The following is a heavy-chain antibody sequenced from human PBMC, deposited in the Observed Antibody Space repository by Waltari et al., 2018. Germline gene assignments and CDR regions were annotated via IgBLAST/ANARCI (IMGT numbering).Heavy chain of an antibody. V-gene: IGHV4-34*01. CDR1: GGTFNDHY. CDR2: IYHSGST. J-gene: IGHJ4*02. Sequence: QVQLQQWGAGLLKPSETLSLTCAVYGGTFNDHYWNWIRQPPGKGLEWIGSIYHSGSTYYNPSLKSRVTISVDTSKNQFSLKLSSVTAADTAVYYCARYSSSWYPIDYWGQGTLVTVSS. CDR3: ARYSSSWYPIDY. D-gene: IGHD6-13*01.